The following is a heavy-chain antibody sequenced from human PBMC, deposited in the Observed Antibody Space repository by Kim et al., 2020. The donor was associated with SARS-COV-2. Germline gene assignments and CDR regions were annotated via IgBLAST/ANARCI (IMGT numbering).Heavy chain of an antibody. J-gene: IGHJ6*02. D-gene: IGHD6-13*01. Sequence: SETLSLTCTVSGGSISSYYWSWIRQPPGKGLEWIGYIYYSGSTNYNPSLKSRVTISVDTSKNQFSLKLSSVTAADTAVYYCARDYRSWSNNYYYYYGMDVWGQGTTVTVSS. CDR3: ARDYRSWSNNYYYYYGMDV. CDR1: GGSISSYY. CDR2: IYYSGST. V-gene: IGHV4-59*01.